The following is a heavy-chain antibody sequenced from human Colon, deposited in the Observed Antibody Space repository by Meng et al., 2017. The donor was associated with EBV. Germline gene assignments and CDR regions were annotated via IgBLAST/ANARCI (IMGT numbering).Heavy chain of an antibody. D-gene: IGHD3-9*01. CDR1: GGSFIGYV. CDR3: ARVPTTGYKDH. V-gene: IGHV4-34*01. J-gene: IGHJ4*02. Sequence: QVWLTQLGAGLLKPSETLSLPCTVNGGSFIGYVWSWVRQPPGKGMEWIGEVSHPGSANYNPSLKSRVTISVDASEKQFSLRLTSVTAADSAVYYCARVPTTGYKDHWGQGTLVTVSS. CDR2: VSHPGSA.